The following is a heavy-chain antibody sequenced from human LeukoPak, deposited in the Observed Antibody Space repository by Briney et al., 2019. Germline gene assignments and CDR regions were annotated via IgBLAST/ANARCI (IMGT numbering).Heavy chain of an antibody. V-gene: IGHV5-51*01. CDR1: GYSFTSYW. J-gene: IGHJ4*02. Sequence: GESLKISCKGSGYSFTSYWIGWVRQMPGKGLEWMGIIYPGDSDTRYSPSFQGQVTISADKSISTAYLQWSSLKASDTAMYYCARTYYYDSSGYYHGPFDYWGQGTLATVSS. CDR2: IYPGDSDT. CDR3: ARTYYYDSSGYYHGPFDY. D-gene: IGHD3-22*01.